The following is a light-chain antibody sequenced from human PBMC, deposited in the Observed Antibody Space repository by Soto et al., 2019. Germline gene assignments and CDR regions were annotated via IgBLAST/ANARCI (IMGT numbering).Light chain of an antibody. V-gene: IGKV3-15*01. J-gene: IGKJ4*01. CDR1: QSVRSE. CDR3: QQYERWPPLT. CDR2: GAS. Sequence: EIVMTQSPASLSVSPGERVTLSCRASQSVRSELAWYQQKSGQPPRLLIYGASTRATGIPARFSGSGSGTEFTLTINDLQSADFAVSYCQQYERWPPLTFGGGTKVEIK.